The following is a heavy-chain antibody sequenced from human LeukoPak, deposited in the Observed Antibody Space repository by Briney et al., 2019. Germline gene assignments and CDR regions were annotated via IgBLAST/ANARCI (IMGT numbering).Heavy chain of an antibody. D-gene: IGHD3-22*01. J-gene: IGHJ5*02. V-gene: IGHV3-21*01. Sequence: GGSLRLSCAASGFTFSSYSMNWVRQAPGKGLEWVSSISSSSSYIYYADSVKGRFTISRDNAKNSLYLQMNSLRAEDTAVYYCASAGNYYDSSGYPNWFDPWGQGTLVTVSS. CDR3: ASAGNYYDSSGYPNWFDP. CDR1: GFTFSSYS. CDR2: ISSSSSYI.